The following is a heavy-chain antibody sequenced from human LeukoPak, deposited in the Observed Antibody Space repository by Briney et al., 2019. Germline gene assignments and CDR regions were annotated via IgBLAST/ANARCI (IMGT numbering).Heavy chain of an antibody. Sequence: GGSLGLSCAASGFTFSSNTMNWVRQAPGKGLEWVSSISSSSSYMNYADSVRGRFTISRDNAKNSLYLQMNSLRAEDTAVYYCASEDYYDSSAYYYRNFQHWGQGTLVTVSS. CDR3: ASEDYYDSSAYYYRNFQH. D-gene: IGHD3-22*01. V-gene: IGHV3-21*01. J-gene: IGHJ1*01. CDR1: GFTFSSNT. CDR2: ISSSSSYM.